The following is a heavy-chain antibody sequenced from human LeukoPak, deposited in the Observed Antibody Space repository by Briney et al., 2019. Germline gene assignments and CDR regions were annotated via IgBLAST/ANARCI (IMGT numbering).Heavy chain of an antibody. Sequence: ASVKVSCKASGYTFNFYAIHWIRQGPGQGPEWMGWINTNAGTPAYAQGFTGRFVFSLDTAASTAYLQIYSLKAEDTAVYYCAREGPDRIRFDPWGQGTLVTVSS. D-gene: IGHD1-14*01. V-gene: IGHV7-4-1*01. CDR2: INTNAGTP. CDR1: GYTFNFYA. CDR3: AREGPDRIRFDP. J-gene: IGHJ5*02.